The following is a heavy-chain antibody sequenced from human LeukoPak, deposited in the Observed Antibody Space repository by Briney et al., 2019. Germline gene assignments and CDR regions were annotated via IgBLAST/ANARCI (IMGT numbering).Heavy chain of an antibody. CDR1: GFTFSSYW. CDR2: IKQDGSEK. D-gene: IGHD1-26*01. CDR3: ASLLLRSYYSAFDY. J-gene: IGHJ4*02. Sequence: GGPLRLSCAASGFTFSSYWMSWVRQAPGKGLEWVANIKQDGSEKYYVDSVKGRFTISRDNAKNSLYLQMNSLRAEDTAVYYCASLLLRSYYSAFDYWGQGTLVTVSS. V-gene: IGHV3-7*01.